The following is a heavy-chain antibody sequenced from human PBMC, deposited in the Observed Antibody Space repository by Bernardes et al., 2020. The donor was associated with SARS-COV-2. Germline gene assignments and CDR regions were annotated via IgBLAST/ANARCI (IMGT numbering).Heavy chain of an antibody. V-gene: IGHV3-30*18. D-gene: IGHD5-18*01. Sequence: LSLTCAVYGGSFSGYYWSWIRQPPGKGLEWVAVISYEGSKKYYADSVEGRFTISKDNSKNTVYLQMNSLRPEDTAVYYCAKVQAILWIRPYQSAMDVWGQGTTVAVSS. J-gene: IGHJ6*02. CDR1: GGSFSGYY. CDR3: AKVQAILWIRPYQSAMDV. CDR2: ISYEGSKK.